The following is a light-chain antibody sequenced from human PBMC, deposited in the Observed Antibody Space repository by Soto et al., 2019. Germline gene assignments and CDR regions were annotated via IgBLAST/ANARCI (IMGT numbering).Light chain of an antibody. V-gene: IGLV1-47*01. CDR1: SSNVERNY. CDR2: RDD. J-gene: IGLJ3*02. Sequence: QPVLTQPPSASGTPGQRVIITCSGGSSNVERNYVYWYQHLPGTAPKLLIYRDDQRPSGVPDRFSGSKSGTSASLAISGLRSEDEAAYYCAVWDDRLSGLFGGGTKVTVL. CDR3: AVWDDRLSGL.